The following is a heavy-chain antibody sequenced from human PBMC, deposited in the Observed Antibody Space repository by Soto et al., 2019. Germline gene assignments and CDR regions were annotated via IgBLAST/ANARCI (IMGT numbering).Heavy chain of an antibody. CDR2: IYYSEST. D-gene: IGHD3-3*01. V-gene: IGHV4-39*05. J-gene: IGHJ6*02. CDR1: GGSISSSSYY. CDR3: ARGDFWSGYYYYGMDV. Sequence: SETPSLSCTVSGGSISSSSYYWGWIRQPPGKGLEWIGSIYYSESTYYNPSLKSRVTISADTSKNQFSRKLSSVTAADTAVYYCARGDFWSGYYYYGMDVWGQGTTVTVSS.